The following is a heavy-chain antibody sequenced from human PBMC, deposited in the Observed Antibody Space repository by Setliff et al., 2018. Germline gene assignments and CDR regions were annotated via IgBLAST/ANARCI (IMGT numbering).Heavy chain of an antibody. D-gene: IGHD1-26*01. CDR3: ARALGATITHFDY. J-gene: IGHJ4*02. CDR1: GGTFSSYA. CDR2: INPISGAT. V-gene: IGHV1-2*04. Sequence: ASVKVSCKASGGTFSSYAISWVRQAPGQGLQWMGRINPISGATDYAQKFQGWVTMTRDTSISTAYMELSRLRSDDTAVYYCARALGATITHFDYWGQGTLVTVSS.